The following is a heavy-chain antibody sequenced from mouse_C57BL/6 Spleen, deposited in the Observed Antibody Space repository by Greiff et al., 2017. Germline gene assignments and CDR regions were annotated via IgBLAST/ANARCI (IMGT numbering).Heavy chain of an antibody. J-gene: IGHJ4*01. V-gene: IGHV1-19*01. CDR3: ARASGAMDY. D-gene: IGHD3-1*01. Sequence: EVQLQQSGPVLVKPGASVKMSCKASGYTFTDYYMNWVKQSHGKSLEWIGVINPYNGGTSYNQKFKGKATLTVEKSSSTAYMELNSLTSEDSAVYYCARASGAMDYWSQGTSVTVSS. CDR1: GYTFTDYY. CDR2: INPYNGGT.